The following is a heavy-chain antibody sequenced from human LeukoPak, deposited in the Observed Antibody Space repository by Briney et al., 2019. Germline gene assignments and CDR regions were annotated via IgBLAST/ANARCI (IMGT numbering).Heavy chain of an antibody. J-gene: IGHJ4*02. CDR2: IYHSGST. CDR3: ARHDEWEPIH. CDR1: GYSISSGCY. D-gene: IGHD1-26*01. V-gene: IGHV4-38-2*02. Sequence: SETLCLTCTVSGYSISSGCYWGWIRQPPGKGLEWIGSIYHSGSTYYNPSLKSRVTISVDTSKNQFSLKLSSVTAADTAVYYCARHDEWEPIHWGQGTLATVSS.